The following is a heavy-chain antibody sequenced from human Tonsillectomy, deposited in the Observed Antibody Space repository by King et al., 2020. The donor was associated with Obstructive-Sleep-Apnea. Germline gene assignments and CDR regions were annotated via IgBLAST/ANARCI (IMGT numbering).Heavy chain of an antibody. Sequence: VQLVESGGGVVQPGRSLRLSCAASGFTFRSYAMHWVRQAPGKGLEWVAIISYDGNSKYYPDSVKGRFTISRDNSQNTLFLQMNDLRAEDTALYYCARGVNDVVVVLPAATFDSWGQGTLVTVSS. D-gene: IGHD2-2*01. J-gene: IGHJ4*02. CDR2: ISYDGNSK. V-gene: IGHV3-30*04. CDR3: ARGVNDVVVVLPAATFDS. CDR1: GFTFRSYA.